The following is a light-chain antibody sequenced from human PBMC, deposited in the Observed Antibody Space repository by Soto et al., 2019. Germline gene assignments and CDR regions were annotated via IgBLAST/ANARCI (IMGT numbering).Light chain of an antibody. CDR2: DAS. CDR1: QDISDS. J-gene: IGKJ4*01. Sequence: DIQMTQSPSSLSASVGDRVTIPCQASQDISDSLNWYQQKPGKAPKLLIYDASNLETGVPSRFSGSGSGTDFTFTISSLQPEDIGKYFCQQYHNLPLTFGGGTKVDIK. CDR3: QQYHNLPLT. V-gene: IGKV1-33*01.